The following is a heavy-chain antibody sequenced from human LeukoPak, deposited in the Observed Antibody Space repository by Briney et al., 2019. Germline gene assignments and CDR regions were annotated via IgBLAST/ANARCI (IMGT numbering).Heavy chain of an antibody. CDR3: ARDVPYSSSSGVELYNWFDP. Sequence: ASVNVSCKASGNTFTSYYMHWVRQAPGQGLEWMGIINPSGGSTSYAQKFQGRVTMTRDTSTSTVYMELSSLRSEDTAVYYCARDVPYSSSSGVELYNWFDPWGQGTLVTVSS. J-gene: IGHJ5*02. CDR2: INPSGGST. V-gene: IGHV1-46*01. CDR1: GNTFTSYY. D-gene: IGHD6-6*01.